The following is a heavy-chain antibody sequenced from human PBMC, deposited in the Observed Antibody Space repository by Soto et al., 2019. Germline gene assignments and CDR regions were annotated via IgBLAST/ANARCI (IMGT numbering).Heavy chain of an antibody. J-gene: IGHJ6*02. Sequence: SVKLSCKASGGTFSSYAISWVRQAPGQGLEWMGGIIPIFGTANYAQKFQGRGTITAGESTSTADMELSSLRSEDTAVYYCASDLGVFGVVISNYYGMDVWGQGSTVTVSS. CDR3: ASDLGVFGVVISNYYGMDV. CDR1: GGTFSSYA. V-gene: IGHV1-69*13. CDR2: IIPIFGTA. D-gene: IGHD3-3*01.